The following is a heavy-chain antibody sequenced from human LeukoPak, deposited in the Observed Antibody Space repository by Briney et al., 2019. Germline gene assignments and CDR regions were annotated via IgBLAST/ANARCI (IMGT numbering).Heavy chain of an antibody. CDR3: ARDGWFGDYNWFDP. V-gene: IGHV3-48*01. D-gene: IGHD3-10*01. CDR1: GFTFSSYS. J-gene: IGHJ5*02. Sequence: LPGGSLRLSCAASGFTFSSYSMNWVRQAPGKGLEWVSYISSASNTIYYADSVKGRFTISRDNAKNSLYLQMNSLRAEDTAMYYCARDGWFGDYNWFDPWGQGTLVTVSS. CDR2: ISSASNTI.